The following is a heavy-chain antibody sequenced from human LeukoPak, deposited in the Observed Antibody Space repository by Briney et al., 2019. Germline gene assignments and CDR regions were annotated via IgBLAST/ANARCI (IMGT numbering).Heavy chain of an antibody. CDR2: ISWNSGSI. CDR3: AKDMAPGIAVAGPFNYGMDV. D-gene: IGHD6-19*01. Sequence: RGGSLRLSCAASGFTFDDYAMHWVRQAPGKGLEWVSGISWNSGSIGYADSVKGRFTISRDNAKNSLYLQMNSLRAEDTALYYCAKDMAPGIAVAGPFNYGMDVWGQGTTVTVSS. V-gene: IGHV3-9*01. CDR1: GFTFDDYA. J-gene: IGHJ6*02.